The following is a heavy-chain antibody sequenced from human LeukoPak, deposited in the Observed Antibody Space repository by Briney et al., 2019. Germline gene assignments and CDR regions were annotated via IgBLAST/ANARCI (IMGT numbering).Heavy chain of an antibody. V-gene: IGHV3-21*04. CDR3: AKGSSGWSSDF. D-gene: IGHD6-13*01. Sequence: GGSLRLSCAASGFTFSSYSMNWVRQAPGKGLEWVSSISSSSSYIYYADSVRGRFTISRDNSKNTLYLQMNSLRAEDSALYYCAKGSSGWSSDFWGQGTPVTVSS. J-gene: IGHJ4*02. CDR2: ISSSSSYI. CDR1: GFTFSSYS.